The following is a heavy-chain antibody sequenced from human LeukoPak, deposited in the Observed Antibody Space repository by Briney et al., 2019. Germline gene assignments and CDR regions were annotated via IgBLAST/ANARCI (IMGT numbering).Heavy chain of an antibody. D-gene: IGHD6-13*01. CDR2: INPNSGGT. CDR3: ARGRNQLQVLTPFDY. Sequence: ASVKVSCKASGYTFTDYYMHWVRQAPGQGLEWMGWINPNSGGTNYAQKFQGRVTMTRDTSISTAYMELSRLTSDDTAVYYCARGRNQLQVLTPFDYWGQGTLVTVSS. CDR1: GYTFTDYY. J-gene: IGHJ4*02. V-gene: IGHV1-2*02.